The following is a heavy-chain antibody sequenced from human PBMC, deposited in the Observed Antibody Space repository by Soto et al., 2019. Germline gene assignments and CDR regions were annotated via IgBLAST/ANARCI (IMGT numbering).Heavy chain of an antibody. CDR2: ISGSGGST. Sequence: AGSLRPSCAASGFTFSSYAMSWVRQAPGKGLEWVSAISGSGGSTYYADSVKGRFTISRDNSKNTLYLQMNSLRAEDTAVYYCAKDGVPYCSGGSCYRYFQHWGQGTLVTVSS. J-gene: IGHJ1*01. D-gene: IGHD2-15*01. CDR1: GFTFSSYA. CDR3: AKDGVPYCSGGSCYRYFQH. V-gene: IGHV3-23*01.